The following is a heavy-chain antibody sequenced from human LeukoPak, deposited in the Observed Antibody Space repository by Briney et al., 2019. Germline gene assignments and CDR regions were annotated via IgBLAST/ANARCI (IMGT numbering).Heavy chain of an antibody. CDR3: ARVYYSDSSGYFDY. CDR2: ISSSSTYI. Sequence: GGSLDFSGEASGLTFSTYSMHWVGEAPGKGLEWFSSISSSSTYIYYADSVKGRFAISRDNAGNSLFLQMNSLRAEDTAVYYCARVYYSDSSGYFDYWGQGTLVTVSS. J-gene: IGHJ4*02. V-gene: IGHV3-21*01. D-gene: IGHD3-22*01. CDR1: GLTFSTYS.